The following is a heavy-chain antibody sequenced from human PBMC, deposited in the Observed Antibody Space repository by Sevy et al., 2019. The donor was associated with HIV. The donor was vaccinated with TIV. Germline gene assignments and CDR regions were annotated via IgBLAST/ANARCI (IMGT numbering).Heavy chain of an antibody. CDR2: IYTSGST. CDR1: GGSISSYY. Sequence: ETLSLTCTVSGGSISSYYWSWIRQPAGKGLEWIGRIYTSGSTNYNPSLKSRVTMSVDTSKNQFSLKLSSVTAADTAVYYCARARYSSSSHDYFDYWGQGTLVTVSS. J-gene: IGHJ4*02. CDR3: ARARYSSSSHDYFDY. V-gene: IGHV4-4*07. D-gene: IGHD6-6*01.